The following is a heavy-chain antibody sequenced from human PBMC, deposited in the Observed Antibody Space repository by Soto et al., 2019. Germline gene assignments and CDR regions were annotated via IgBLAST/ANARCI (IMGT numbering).Heavy chain of an antibody. CDR1: GGSFSGYY. V-gene: IGHV4-34*01. J-gene: IGHJ4*02. CDR3: ARDNITGVFDY. Sequence: QVQLQQWGAGLLKPSETLSLTCAVYGGSFSGYYWTWIRQPPGTGLEWIGEINHSGSTNYNPSLKSRVTISVDTSKNQFSLKLTSVTAADTAVYYCARDNITGVFDYWGQGTLVTVSS. D-gene: IGHD2-8*02. CDR2: INHSGST.